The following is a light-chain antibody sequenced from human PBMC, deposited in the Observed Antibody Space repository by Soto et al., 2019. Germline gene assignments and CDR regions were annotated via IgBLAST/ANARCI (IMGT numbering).Light chain of an antibody. CDR1: QGISNY. J-gene: IGKJ1*01. CDR3: QKYNSAGWT. CDR2: AAS. V-gene: IGKV1-27*01. Sequence: DIQMTQSPSSLSASVGDRVTITCRASQGISNYLAWYQQKPGKVPKLLIYAASTLQSVVPPRFSGSGSGTDFTLTISSLQPEDVATYYCQKYNSAGWTFGQGTKVEIK.